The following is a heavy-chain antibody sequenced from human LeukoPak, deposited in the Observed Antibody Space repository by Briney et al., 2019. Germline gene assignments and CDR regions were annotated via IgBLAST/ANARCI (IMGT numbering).Heavy chain of an antibody. CDR1: GGTFSPYA. CDR2: ITSKFGAA. CDR3: ARDPEYRIAVAGKRGRYFDY. V-gene: IGHV1-69*05. J-gene: IGHJ4*02. D-gene: IGHD6-19*01. Sequence: GASVKVSCKASGGTFSPYAISWVRQAPGQGLEWMGRITSKFGAASYAQKLQGRVTMTTDTSTSTAYMELRSLRSDDTAVYYCARDPEYRIAVAGKRGRYFDYWGQGTLVTVSS.